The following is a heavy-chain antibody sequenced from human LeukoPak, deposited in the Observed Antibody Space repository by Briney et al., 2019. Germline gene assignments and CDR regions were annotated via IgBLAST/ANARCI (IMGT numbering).Heavy chain of an antibody. CDR3: ARDFLGFGESNYYYYMDV. CDR1: GGSISSSSYY. CDR2: IYYSGST. D-gene: IGHD3-10*01. V-gene: IGHV4-61*01. J-gene: IGHJ6*03. Sequence: SETLSLTCTVSGGSISSSSYYWGWIRQPPGKGLEWIGYIYYSGSTNYNPSLKSRVTISVDTSKNQFSLKLSSVTAADTAVYYCARDFLGFGESNYYYYMDVWGKGTTVTVSS.